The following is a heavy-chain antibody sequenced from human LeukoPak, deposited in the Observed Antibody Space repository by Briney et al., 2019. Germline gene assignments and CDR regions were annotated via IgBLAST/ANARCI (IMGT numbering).Heavy chain of an antibody. D-gene: IGHD2-15*01. CDR3: ARGLGPGYCSGGPCYPNLYFDY. V-gene: IGHV1-2*02. CDR1: GHTFTDYY. J-gene: IGHJ4*02. CDR2: IDPKSGGT. Sequence: ASVKVSCKASGHTFTDYYMHWVRQAPGQGLEWMGWIDPKSGGTNYAQKFQGRVTMTRDTSINTAYMELSRLRSDDTAVYYCARGLGPGYCSGGPCYPNLYFDYWGQGTLVTVSS.